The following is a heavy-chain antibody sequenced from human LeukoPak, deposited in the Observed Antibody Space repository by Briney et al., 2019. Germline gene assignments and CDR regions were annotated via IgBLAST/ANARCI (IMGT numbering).Heavy chain of an antibody. Sequence: PSETLSLTCGVYGGSFSGYYWSWIRQPPGKGLEWIGEINHSGSTNYNPSLKSRVTISVDTSKNQFSLKLSSVTAADTAVYYCARGSYDYVWGSYRYGGACFDYWGQGTLVTVSS. J-gene: IGHJ4*02. CDR2: INHSGST. D-gene: IGHD3-16*02. V-gene: IGHV4-34*01. CDR1: GGSFSGYY. CDR3: ARGSYDYVWGSYRYGGACFDY.